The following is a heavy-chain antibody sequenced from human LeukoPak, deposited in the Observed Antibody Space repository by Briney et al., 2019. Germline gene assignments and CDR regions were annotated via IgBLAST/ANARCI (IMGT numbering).Heavy chain of an antibody. Sequence: GASVKVSCKASGYTFTGYYMHWVRQAPGQGLEWMGWINPNSGGTNYAQKFQGRVTMTRDTSISTAYMELSRLRSDDTAVYYCAAAYYDILTGYYQNWFDPWGQGTLVTVSS. V-gene: IGHV1-2*02. CDR3: AAAYYDILTGYYQNWFDP. J-gene: IGHJ5*02. D-gene: IGHD3-9*01. CDR2: INPNSGGT. CDR1: GYTFTGYY.